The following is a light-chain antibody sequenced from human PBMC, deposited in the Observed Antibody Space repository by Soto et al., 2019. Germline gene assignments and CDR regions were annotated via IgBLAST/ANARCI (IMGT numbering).Light chain of an antibody. CDR1: SSDVCGYNY. J-gene: IGLJ2*01. CDR2: EVS. Sequence: QSALTQPASVSGSPGQSITISCTGTSSDVCGYNYVSWYQQHPGKAPKLMTYEVSNRPSGVSNRFSGSKSGNTASLTISGLQAEDEADYYCRSYTSSSTVVFGGGTKLTVL. CDR3: RSYTSSSTVV. V-gene: IGLV2-14*01.